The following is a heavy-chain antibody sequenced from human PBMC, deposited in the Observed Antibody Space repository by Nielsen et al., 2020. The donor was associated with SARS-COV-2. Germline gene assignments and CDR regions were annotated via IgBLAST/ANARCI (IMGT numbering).Heavy chain of an antibody. V-gene: IGHV3-30*03. CDR1: GFTFSSYG. CDR2: ISYDGSNK. D-gene: IGHD6-19*01. CDR3: AAVPFDY. J-gene: IGHJ4*02. Sequence: GESLKISCAASGFTFSSYGMHWVRQAPGKGLEWVAVISYDGSNKYYADSVKGRFTISRDNSKNTLYLQMNSLRAEDTAVYYCAAVPFDYWGQGTLVTVSS.